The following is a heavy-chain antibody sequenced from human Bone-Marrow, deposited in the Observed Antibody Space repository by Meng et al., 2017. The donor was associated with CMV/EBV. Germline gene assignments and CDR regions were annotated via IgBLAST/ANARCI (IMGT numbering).Heavy chain of an antibody. Sequence: GESLKISCAVSGFSFSNYALSWVRQAPGKGLVWVSRINSDGSSTSYADSVKGRFTISRDNAKNTLYLQMNSLRAEDTAVYYCARGEVSSYYGMDVWGQGTTVTVSS. CDR1: GFSFSNYA. CDR3: ARGEVSSYYGMDV. V-gene: IGHV3-74*01. J-gene: IGHJ6*02. CDR2: INSDGSST.